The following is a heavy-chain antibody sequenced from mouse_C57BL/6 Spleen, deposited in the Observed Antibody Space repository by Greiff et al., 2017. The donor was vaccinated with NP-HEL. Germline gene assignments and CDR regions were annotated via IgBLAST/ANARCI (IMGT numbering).Heavy chain of an antibody. CDR1: GYTFTDYN. J-gene: IGHJ4*01. CDR3: ARKADPYYGSSYVGAMDY. Sequence: VQLKQSGPELVKPGASVKIPCKASGYTFTDYNMDWVKQSHGKSLEWIGDINPNNGGTIYNQKFKGKATLTVDKSSSTAYMELRSLTSEDTAVYYCARKADPYYGSSYVGAMDYWGQGTSVTVSS. CDR2: INPNNGGT. V-gene: IGHV1-18*01. D-gene: IGHD1-1*01.